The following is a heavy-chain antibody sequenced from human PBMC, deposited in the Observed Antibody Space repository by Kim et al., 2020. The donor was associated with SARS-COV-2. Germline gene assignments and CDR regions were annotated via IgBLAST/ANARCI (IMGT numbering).Heavy chain of an antibody. Sequence: SETLSLTCTVSGGSVSSGSYYWSWIRQPPGKGLEWIGYIYYSGSTNYNPSLKSRVTISVDTSKNQFSLKLSSVTAADTAVYYCARDLSGYSYGFREYFDLWGRGTLVTVSS. CDR3: ARDLSGYSYGFREYFDL. V-gene: IGHV4-61*01. J-gene: IGHJ2*01. CDR2: IYYSGST. CDR1: GGSVSSGSYY. D-gene: IGHD5-18*01.